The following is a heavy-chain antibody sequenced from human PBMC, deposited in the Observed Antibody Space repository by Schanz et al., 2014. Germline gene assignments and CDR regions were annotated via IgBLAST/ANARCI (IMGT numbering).Heavy chain of an antibody. D-gene: IGHD2-8*02. CDR2: IYTSGST. V-gene: IGHV4-4*07. CDR1: GGSISTYY. CDR3: ARVGGGILTSWYSLDS. J-gene: IGHJ4*02. Sequence: QVQLQESGPGLVKPSETLSLTCTVSGGSISTYYWSWIRQPAGKGLEWIGRIYTSGSTNYNPSLKSRVTMSVDTSKNQFSLKMTSLTAADTAVYFCARVGGGILTSWYSLDSWGQGTLVTVSS.